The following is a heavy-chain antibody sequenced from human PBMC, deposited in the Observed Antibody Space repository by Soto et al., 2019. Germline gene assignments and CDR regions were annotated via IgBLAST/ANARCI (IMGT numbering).Heavy chain of an antibody. CDR2: INPSGGST. CDR3: ARGTGTTSDDFYYYYYGMDV. D-gene: IGHD1-1*01. Sequence: ASVKVSCKASGYTFTSYYMHWVRQAPGQGLEWMGIINPSGGSTSYAQKFQGRVTMTRDTSTSTVYMELSSLRSEDTAVYYWARGTGTTSDDFYYYYYGMDVWGQGTTVTVSS. V-gene: IGHV1-46*01. J-gene: IGHJ6*02. CDR1: GYTFTSYY.